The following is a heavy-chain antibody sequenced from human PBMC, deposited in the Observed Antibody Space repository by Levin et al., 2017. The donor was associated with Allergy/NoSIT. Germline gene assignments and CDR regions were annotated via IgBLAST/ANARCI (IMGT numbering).Heavy chain of an antibody. CDR3: AKEDRYYYDNRGYFGN. Sequence: GGSLRLSCAASGFTFSSFAMHWVRQTPGKGLEWVALISYDGSNKYYADSVKGRFTISRDNSKNTLYLQMNSLRAEDTAVFYCAKEDRYYYDNRGYFGNWGQGTLVTVSS. D-gene: IGHD3-22*01. CDR1: GFTFSSFA. CDR2: ISYDGSNK. V-gene: IGHV3-30*04. J-gene: IGHJ4*02.